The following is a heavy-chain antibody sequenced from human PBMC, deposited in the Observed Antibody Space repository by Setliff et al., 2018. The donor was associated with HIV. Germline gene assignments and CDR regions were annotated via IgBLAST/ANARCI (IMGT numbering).Heavy chain of an antibody. CDR1: GFRFRDHW. CDR3: ARPIEWGHPARFDS. D-gene: IGHD1-26*01. Sequence: LRLSCSISGFRFRDHWMSWVRQAPGKGLEWVANINEDGSEDYYADSVKGRFTISRDNAKDSVYLEINGLRVDDMGIYFCARPIEWGHPARFDSWGQGTVVTVSS. J-gene: IGHJ5*01. V-gene: IGHV3-7*03. CDR2: INEDGSED.